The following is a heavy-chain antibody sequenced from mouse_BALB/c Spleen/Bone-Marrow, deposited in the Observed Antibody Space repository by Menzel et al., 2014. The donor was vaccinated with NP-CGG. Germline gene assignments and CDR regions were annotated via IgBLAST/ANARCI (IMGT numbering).Heavy chain of an antibody. CDR3: ARDYRYFDY. CDR2: IYYSGTI. CDR1: GISITTGNYR. Sequence: VQLQQSGPGLVKPSQTVSLPCTVTGISITTGNYRWSWIRQFPGNKLEWIGYIYYSGTITYNPSLTSRTTITRDTSKNQFFLEMNSLTAEDTATYYCARDYRYFDYWGQGTTLTVSS. D-gene: IGHD2-14*01. V-gene: IGHV3-5*02. J-gene: IGHJ2*01.